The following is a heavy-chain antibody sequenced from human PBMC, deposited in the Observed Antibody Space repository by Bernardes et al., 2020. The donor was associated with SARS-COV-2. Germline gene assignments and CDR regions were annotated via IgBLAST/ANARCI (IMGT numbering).Heavy chain of an antibody. CDR1: GYTFTGNF. J-gene: IGHJ3*02. D-gene: IGHD4-4*01. V-gene: IGHV1-2*02. Sequence: ASVKVSCKASGYTFTGNFIHWMRQAPGQGLEWMAWINPNNGGTDFAQKFQGRVTLTRDTSITTAYMEMSSLRSDDTAVYYCARGSEMATETRAFDIWGQGTMVTVFS. CDR2: INPNNGGT. CDR3: ARGSEMATETRAFDI.